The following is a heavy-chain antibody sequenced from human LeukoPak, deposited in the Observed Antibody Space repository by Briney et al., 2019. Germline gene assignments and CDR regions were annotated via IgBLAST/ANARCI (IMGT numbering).Heavy chain of an antibody. V-gene: IGHV4-61*10. CDR1: GGSISSGSYY. J-gene: IGHJ4*02. CDR3: ATYSSSWYGNSRYFDY. CDR2: IYYSGST. D-gene: IGHD6-13*01. Sequence: SETLSLTCTVSGGSISSGSYYWSWIRQPAGKGLEWIGYIYYSGSTNYNPSLKSRVTISVDTSKNQFSLKLSSVTAADTAVYYCATYSSSWYGNSRYFDYWGQGTLVTVSS.